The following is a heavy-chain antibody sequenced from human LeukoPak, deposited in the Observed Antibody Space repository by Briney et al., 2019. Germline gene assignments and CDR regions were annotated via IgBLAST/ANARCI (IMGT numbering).Heavy chain of an antibody. CDR2: IIPIFGTA. J-gene: IGHJ3*02. CDR3: ARSRIHDAFDI. V-gene: IGHV1-69*13. Sequence: VKVSCRASGYTFTGYYMHWVRQAPGQGLEWMGGIIPIFGTANYAQKFQGRVTITTDESTSTAYMELSSLRSEDTAVYYCARSRIHDAFDIWGQGTMVTVSS. D-gene: IGHD2-15*01. CDR1: GYTFTGYY.